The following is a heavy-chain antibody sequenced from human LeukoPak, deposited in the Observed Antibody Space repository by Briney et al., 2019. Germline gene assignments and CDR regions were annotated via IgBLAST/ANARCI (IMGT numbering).Heavy chain of an antibody. CDR1: GFIFGTTS. V-gene: IGHV3-7*01. CDR2: IIYDGSEK. Sequence: GGSLRLSCAGSGFIFGTTSMSWVRQTPGKGLEWVASIIYDGSEKYYVGSVEGRFTISRDSAKKSLFLQMNSLRAEDTAIYYCTRDQHWGQGTLVTVSS. J-gene: IGHJ1*01. CDR3: TRDQH.